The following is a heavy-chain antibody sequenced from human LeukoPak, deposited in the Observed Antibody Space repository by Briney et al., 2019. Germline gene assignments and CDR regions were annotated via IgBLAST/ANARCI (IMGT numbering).Heavy chain of an antibody. CDR1: GFTFSSYS. J-gene: IGHJ4*02. CDR2: ISSSSSYI. V-gene: IGHV3-21*01. Sequence: GGSLRLYCAASGFTFSSYSMNWVRQAPGKGLEWVSSISSSSSYIYYADSVKGRFTISRDNAKNSLYLQMNSLRAEDTAVYYCARDILTGSSGYWGQGTLVTVSS. D-gene: IGHD3-9*01. CDR3: ARDILTGSSGY.